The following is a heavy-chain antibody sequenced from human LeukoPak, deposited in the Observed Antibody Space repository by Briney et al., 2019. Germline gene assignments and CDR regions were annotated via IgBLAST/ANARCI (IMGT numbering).Heavy chain of an antibody. Sequence: PGRSLKLSCEASGYTFSSYGMHWVRQAPGQGLEWMAVIWYDGSNKYYADSVKGRFTISRDNSKNTLYLQMNSLRAEDTAVYYCARNPLDFWSGYYYFDYWGQGTLVTVSS. D-gene: IGHD3-3*01. V-gene: IGHV3-33*01. CDR1: GYTFSSYG. J-gene: IGHJ4*02. CDR2: IWYDGSNK. CDR3: ARNPLDFWSGYYYFDY.